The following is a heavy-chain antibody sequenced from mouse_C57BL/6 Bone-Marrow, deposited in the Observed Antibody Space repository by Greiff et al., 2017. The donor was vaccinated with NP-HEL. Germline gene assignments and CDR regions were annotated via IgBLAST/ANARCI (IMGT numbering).Heavy chain of an antibody. CDR2: IYPGSGST. D-gene: IGHD1-1*01. Sequence: QVQLQQPGAELVKPGASVKMSCKASGYTFTSYWITWVKQRPGQGLEWIGDIYPGSGSTNYNEKFKSKATLTVDTSSSTAYMQLSSLTSEDSAVYYCARKMGFITTVVDYFDYWGKGTTLTVSS. CDR1: GYTFTSYW. CDR3: ARKMGFITTVVDYFDY. V-gene: IGHV1-55*01. J-gene: IGHJ2*01.